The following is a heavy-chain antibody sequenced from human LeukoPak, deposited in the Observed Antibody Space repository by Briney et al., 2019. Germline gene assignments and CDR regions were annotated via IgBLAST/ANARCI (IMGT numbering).Heavy chain of an antibody. J-gene: IGHJ4*02. CDR2: IYYSGST. CDR3: AGHYDTIMYYFDY. D-gene: IGHD3-22*01. Sequence: SQTLSLTCTVSGGSVNSGGHYWSWLRQHPGKGLEWIGYIYYSGSTYYNPSLKSRVTISIDTSENQFSLKLDSVTAADTAVYYCAGHYDTIMYYFDYWGQGTLVTVSS. V-gene: IGHV4-31*03. CDR1: GGSVNSGGHY.